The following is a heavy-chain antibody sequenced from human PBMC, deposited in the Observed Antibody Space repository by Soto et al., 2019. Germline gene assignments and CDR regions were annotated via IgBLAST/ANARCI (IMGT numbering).Heavy chain of an antibody. Sequence: QVQLVQSGAEVKKPGASVKVSCQGSGYAFTTYGITWVRQAPGQGLEWMGWISAHNGNTNYAQKIQGRVTVTRDTSTSTAYMYWGSLRYDDTAVEYCERGGYGDYGGQCALAIVSS. V-gene: IGHV1-18*01. D-gene: IGHD1-1*01. CDR3: ERGGYGDY. J-gene: IGHJ4*02. CDR2: ISAHNGNT. CDR1: GYAFTTYG.